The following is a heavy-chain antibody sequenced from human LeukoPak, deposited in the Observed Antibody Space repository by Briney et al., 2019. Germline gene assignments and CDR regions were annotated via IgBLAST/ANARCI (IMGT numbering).Heavy chain of an antibody. CDR2: ISGSGSGGST. CDR1: GFTFSCYA. V-gene: IGHV3-23*01. CDR3: AKLLAVTNSYYFNY. Sequence: GGSLRLSCAASGFTFSCYAMSWVRQAPGKGLEWVSTISGSGSGGSTYYADSVKGRFTISRDNSKDTLYLQMNSLRAEDTAVYYCAKLLAVTNSYYFNYWGQGTLVTVSS. D-gene: IGHD6-19*01. J-gene: IGHJ4*02.